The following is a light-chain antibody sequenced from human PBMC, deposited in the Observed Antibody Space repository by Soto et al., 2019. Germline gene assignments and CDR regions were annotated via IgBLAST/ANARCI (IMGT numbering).Light chain of an antibody. CDR1: NSDIGGYNY. Sequence: QSVLTQPASVSGSPGQSITISCTGTNSDIGGYNYVSWYQQHPGKAPKLMIYEVSDRPSGVSSRFSASPSGNTASLTISGLQTEDEADYYCSSYTSSSTWVFGGGTKLTVL. V-gene: IGLV2-14*01. CDR2: EVS. J-gene: IGLJ3*02. CDR3: SSYTSSSTWV.